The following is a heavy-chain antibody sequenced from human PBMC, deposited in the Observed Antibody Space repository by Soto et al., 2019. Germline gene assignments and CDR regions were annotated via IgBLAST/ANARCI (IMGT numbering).Heavy chain of an antibody. CDR1: GFTFSSYA. CDR2: ISGSDGST. V-gene: IGHV3-23*01. D-gene: IGHD6-13*01. J-gene: IGHJ4*02. CDR3: ARRSSSWYFDY. Sequence: GGSLRLSCAASGFTFSSYAMNWVRQAPGKGLEWVSVISGSDGSTYYADSVKGRFTISRDNSKNTLNLQMNSLRAEDTAVYYCARRSSSWYFDYWGQGTLVTV.